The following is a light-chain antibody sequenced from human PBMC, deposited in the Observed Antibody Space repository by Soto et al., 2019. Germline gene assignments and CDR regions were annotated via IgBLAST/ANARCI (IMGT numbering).Light chain of an antibody. CDR2: DVI. Sequence: QSALTQPRSVSGSPGQSVTISCTGTSSDVGAYNYVTWYQQHPGKAPKLMIYDVIKRPSGVPDRFSGSKSGNTASLTISGLQGEDEADYYCCSYAGSFTVIFGGGTKLTVL. V-gene: IGLV2-11*01. CDR1: SSDVGAYNY. J-gene: IGLJ2*01. CDR3: CSYAGSFTVI.